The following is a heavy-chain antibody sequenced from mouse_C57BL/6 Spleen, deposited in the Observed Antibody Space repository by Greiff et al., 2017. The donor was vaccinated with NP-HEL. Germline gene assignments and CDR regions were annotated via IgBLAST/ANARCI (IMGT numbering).Heavy chain of an antibody. V-gene: IGHV1-26*01. D-gene: IGHD1-1*01. CDR1: GYTFTDYY. Sequence: VQLQQSGPELVKPGASVKISCKASGYTFTDYYMNWVKQSHGKSLEWIGDINPNNGGTSYNQKFKGKATLTVDKSSSTAYMELRSLTSEDSAVYYCARFYYYGSSYYAMDYWGQGTSVTVSS. CDR3: ARFYYYGSSYYAMDY. CDR2: INPNNGGT. J-gene: IGHJ4*01.